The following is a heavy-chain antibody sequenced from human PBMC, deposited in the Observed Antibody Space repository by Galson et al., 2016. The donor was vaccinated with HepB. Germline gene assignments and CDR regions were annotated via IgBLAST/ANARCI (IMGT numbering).Heavy chain of an antibody. Sequence: SETLSLTCSISGGSLTTHYLNWIRQPPGKGLEWIGNVSDSGSTTYNPSLESRVTISIDTSKKQFSLRLTSVTAADTAVYYCARHKVSATEGGFDAWGQGTLVTVSS. J-gene: IGHJ5*02. CDR1: GGSLTTHY. CDR2: VSDSGST. CDR3: ARHKVSATEGGFDA. V-gene: IGHV4-59*11. D-gene: IGHD6-13*01.